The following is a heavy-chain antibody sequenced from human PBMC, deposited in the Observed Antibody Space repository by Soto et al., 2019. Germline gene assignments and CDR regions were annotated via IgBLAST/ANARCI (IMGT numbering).Heavy chain of an antibody. CDR3: ATRSGYYDGSGEYLRGDY. CDR2: IIPIFGTA. V-gene: IGHV1-69*06. J-gene: IGHJ4*02. D-gene: IGHD3-22*01. CDR1: GGTFSSYT. Sequence: QVQLVQSGAEVKKPGSSVKVSCKASGGTFSSYTINWVRQAPGQGLEWMGGIIPIFGTANYAQKFQGRVTITADKSTSTAYMELSSLRSEDTAVYFCATRSGYYDGSGEYLRGDYWGQGTLVTVSS.